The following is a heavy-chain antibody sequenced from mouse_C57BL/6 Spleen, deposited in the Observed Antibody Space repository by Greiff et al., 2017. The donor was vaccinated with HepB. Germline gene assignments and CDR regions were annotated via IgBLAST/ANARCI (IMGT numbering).Heavy chain of an antibody. V-gene: IGHV2-2*01. D-gene: IGHD1-1*01. Sequence: VQLQESGPGLVQPSQSLSITCTVSGFSLPSYGVHWVRQSPGKGLEWLGVIWSGGSTDYNAAFISRLSISKDNSKSQVFFKMNSLQADDTAIYYCARNYYGSRIRYFDVWGTGTTVTVSS. J-gene: IGHJ1*03. CDR2: IWSGGST. CDR3: ARNYYGSRIRYFDV. CDR1: GFSLPSYG.